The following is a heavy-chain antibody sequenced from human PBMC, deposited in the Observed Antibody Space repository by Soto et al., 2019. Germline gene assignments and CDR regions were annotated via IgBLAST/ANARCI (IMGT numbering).Heavy chain of an antibody. CDR1: GYTFTSYG. V-gene: IGHV1-18*01. CDR3: ARDPALGGPFDY. Sequence: QVQLVQSGAEVKKPGASVKASCKASGYTFTSYGISWVRQAPGQGLEWMGWINAHNGNTKYAQKVQGRVTMTTDTSTSTAYMELRSRRSDDTAVYYCARDPALGGPFDYWGQGTLVTVSS. CDR2: INAHNGNT. J-gene: IGHJ4*02. D-gene: IGHD3-16*01.